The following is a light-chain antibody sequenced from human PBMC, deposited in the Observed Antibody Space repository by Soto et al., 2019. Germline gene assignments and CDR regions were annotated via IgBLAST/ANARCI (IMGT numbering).Light chain of an antibody. Sequence: SVLTQPPSVSAAPGQKVTISCSGSTSNIGNNYVSWYQQLPGTAPKLLIYDNNKRPSGIPDRFSGSKFGTSATLGITGLQTGDEADYYCGTWDSSLSAVVFGGGTKVTVL. V-gene: IGLV1-51*01. J-gene: IGLJ2*01. CDR2: DNN. CDR3: GTWDSSLSAVV. CDR1: TSNIGNNY.